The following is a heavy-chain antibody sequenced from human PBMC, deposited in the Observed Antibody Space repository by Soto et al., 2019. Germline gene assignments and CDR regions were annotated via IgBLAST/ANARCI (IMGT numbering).Heavy chain of an antibody. V-gene: IGHV4-34*01. D-gene: IGHD1-26*01. CDR2: INHSGST. J-gene: IGHJ5*02. Sequence: LSLTCAVYGGSFSGYYWSWIRQPPGKGLEWIGEINHSGSTNYNPSLKSRVTISVDTSKNQFSLKLSSVTAADTAVYYCARVLGIGSPGKRRGWFDPWGQGTLVTVS. CDR1: GGSFSGYY. CDR3: ARVLGIGSPGKRRGWFDP.